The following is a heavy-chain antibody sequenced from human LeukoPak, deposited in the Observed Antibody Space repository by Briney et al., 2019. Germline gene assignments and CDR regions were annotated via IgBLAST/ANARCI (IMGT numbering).Heavy chain of an antibody. Sequence: PGRSLRLSCAASGFTFSSYAMHWVRQAPGKGLEWVAVISYDGSNKYYADSVKGRFTISRDNSKNTLYLQMNSLRAEDTAVYYCAREGRDIVVVVAATILWYFDYWGQRTLVTVSS. V-gene: IGHV3-30-3*01. CDR1: GFTFSSYA. CDR2: ISYDGSNK. J-gene: IGHJ4*02. D-gene: IGHD2-15*01. CDR3: AREGRDIVVVVAATILWYFDY.